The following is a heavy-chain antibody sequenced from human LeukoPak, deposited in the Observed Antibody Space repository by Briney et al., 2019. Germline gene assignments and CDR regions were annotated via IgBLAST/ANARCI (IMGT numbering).Heavy chain of an antibody. J-gene: IGHJ4*02. CDR3: ASAPAYESSGYYPWYFDY. CDR1: GFAFSTYS. V-gene: IGHV3-21*01. D-gene: IGHD3-22*01. Sequence: GGSLRLSCADSGFAFSTYSMNWVRQAPGKGLEWVSSISSSSSYIYYADSVKGRFTISRDNAKKSLYLQMNSLRAEDTAVYYCASAPAYESSGYYPWYFDYWGRGTLVTVSS. CDR2: ISSSSSYI.